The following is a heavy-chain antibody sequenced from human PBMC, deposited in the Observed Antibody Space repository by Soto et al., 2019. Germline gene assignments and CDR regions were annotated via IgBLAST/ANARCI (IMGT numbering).Heavy chain of an antibody. V-gene: IGHV1-3*01. J-gene: IGHJ6*02. CDR1: GYTFTSYA. CDR3: ARDKDTIFGVVNYGMDV. CDR2: INAGNGNT. Sequence: SVKVSCKASGYTFTSYAMHWVRLAPGQRLEWMGWINAGNGNTKYSQKFQGRVTITRDTSASTAYMELSSLRSEDTAVYYCARDKDTIFGVVNYGMDVWGQGTTVTVSS. D-gene: IGHD3-3*01.